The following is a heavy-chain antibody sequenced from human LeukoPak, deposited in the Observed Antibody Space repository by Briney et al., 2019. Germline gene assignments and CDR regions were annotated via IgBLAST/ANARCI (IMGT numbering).Heavy chain of an antibody. D-gene: IGHD5-18*01. CDR1: GYTFTGYY. CDR3: ARRVDTAMVMANWFDP. CDR2: INPNSGGT. Sequence: ASVKVSCKASGYTFTGYYMHWVRQAPGQGLEWMGWINPNSGGTNYAQKFQGRVTMTRDTSISTAYMELSRLRSDDTAVYYCARRVDTAMVMANWFDPWGQGTLVTVSP. J-gene: IGHJ5*02. V-gene: IGHV1-2*02.